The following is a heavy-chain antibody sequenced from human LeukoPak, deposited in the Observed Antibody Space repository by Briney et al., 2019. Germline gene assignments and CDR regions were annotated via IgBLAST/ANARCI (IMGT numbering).Heavy chain of an antibody. J-gene: IGHJ5*02. CDR2: ISAYNGNT. V-gene: IGHV1-18*01. Sequence: ASVKVSCKASGYTFTSYGVSWVRQAPGQGLEWMGWISAYNGNTNYAQKLQGRVTMTTDTSTSTAYMELRSLRSDDTAVYYCARCGGSCYSDWFDPWGQGTLVTVSS. CDR1: GYTFTSYG. CDR3: ARCGGSCYSDWFDP. D-gene: IGHD2-15*01.